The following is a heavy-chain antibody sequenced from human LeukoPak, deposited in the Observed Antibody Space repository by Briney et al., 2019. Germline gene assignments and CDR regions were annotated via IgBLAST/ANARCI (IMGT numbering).Heavy chain of an antibody. D-gene: IGHD4-17*01. CDR3: ARARGSDYGDAFDI. V-gene: IGHV4-39*01. Sequence: SETLSLTCTVSGVSISSSSYYWGWIRQPPGKGLEWIGSIYYSGSTYYNPSLKSRVTISVDTSKNQFSLKLSSVTAADTAVYYCARARGSDYGDAFDIWGQGTMVTVSS. J-gene: IGHJ3*02. CDR1: GVSISSSSYY. CDR2: IYYSGST.